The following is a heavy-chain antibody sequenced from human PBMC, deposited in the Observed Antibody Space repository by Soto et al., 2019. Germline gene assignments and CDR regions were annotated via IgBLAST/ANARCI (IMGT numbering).Heavy chain of an antibody. CDR3: ASISDHGGFDY. D-gene: IGHD3-3*02. V-gene: IGHV4-34*02. CDR2: INHGGDT. Sequence: QLQLQPRGAGLLKPSETLSLTCAVSGGPLSRWYWSWVRQPPGRGLSWIGEINHGGDTRYRSSLKCRVCMAVDTSQNQFSLRLMSVSAADTAVYYCASISDHGGFDYWGPGILVTVSS. J-gene: IGHJ4*02. CDR1: GGPLSRWY.